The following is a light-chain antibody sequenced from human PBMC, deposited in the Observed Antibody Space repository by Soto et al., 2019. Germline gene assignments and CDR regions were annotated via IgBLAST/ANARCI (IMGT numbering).Light chain of an antibody. CDR2: EVS. V-gene: IGLV2-14*01. Sequence: QSVLTQPASVSGSPGQSITISCTGTSSDVGANNFVSWYQQYPGKAPKLIIREVSNRPSGVFNRFSGSKSGKPASLTNSGRQVEDGGDNYSNQYTNAPARFVGTGT. J-gene: IGLJ1*01. CDR1: SSDVGANNF. CDR3: NQYTNAPARF.